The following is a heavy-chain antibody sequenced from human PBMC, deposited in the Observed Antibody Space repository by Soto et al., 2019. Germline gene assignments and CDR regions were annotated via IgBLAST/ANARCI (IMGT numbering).Heavy chain of an antibody. V-gene: IGHV3-30-3*01. D-gene: IGHD3-22*01. Sequence: GSLRLSCAASGFTFSSFAMHWVRQAPGKGLEWVSVISYDGSNKYYADSVKGRFTISRDNSKNTLYLQMNSLRAEDTAVYYCARGSPLVVRYYYDSRGTDYFDYWAQGTLVTVSS. CDR3: ARGSPLVVRYYYDSRGTDYFDY. J-gene: IGHJ4*02. CDR1: GFTFSSFA. CDR2: ISYDGSNK.